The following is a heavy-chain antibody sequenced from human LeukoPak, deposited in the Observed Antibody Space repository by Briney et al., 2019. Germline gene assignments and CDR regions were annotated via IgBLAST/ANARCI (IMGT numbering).Heavy chain of an antibody. CDR1: GGSFSGYY. CDR3: ARRSPSIWGSYRYTSNAFDI. J-gene: IGHJ3*02. CDR2: INHSGST. V-gene: IGHV4-34*01. Sequence: SETLSLTCAVYGGSFSGYYWSWIRQPPGKGLEWIGEINHSGSTNYSPSLKSRVTISVDTSKNQFSLKLSSVTAADTAVYYCARRSPSIWGSYRYTSNAFDIWGQGTIVTVSS. D-gene: IGHD3-16*02.